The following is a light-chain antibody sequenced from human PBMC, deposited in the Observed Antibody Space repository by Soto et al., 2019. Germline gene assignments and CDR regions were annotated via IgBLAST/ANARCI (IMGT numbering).Light chain of an antibody. CDR3: QQYNSYPLT. V-gene: IGKV1-17*03. CDR1: QDIYNY. CDR2: GAS. J-gene: IGKJ4*01. Sequence: DIQMTQSPSAMSASVGDRVTITCRASQDIYNYFAWFQQKPGKVPKRLIYGASSLQSGVPSRFSGSGSGTEFTLTISSLQPDDFATYYCQQYNSYPLTFGGGTKVEIK.